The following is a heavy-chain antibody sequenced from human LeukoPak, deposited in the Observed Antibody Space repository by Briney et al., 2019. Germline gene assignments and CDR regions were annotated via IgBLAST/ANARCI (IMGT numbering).Heavy chain of an antibody. V-gene: IGHV3-66*02. CDR1: GFTFSSYS. Sequence: QPGGSLRLSCAASGFTFSSYSMNWVRQAPGKGLEWVSVIYSGGSTYYADSVKGRFTISRDNSKNTLYLQMNSLRAEDTAVYYCARLGDYGYFDYWGQGTLVTVSS. CDR2: IYSGGST. CDR3: ARLGDYGYFDY. J-gene: IGHJ4*02. D-gene: IGHD4-17*01.